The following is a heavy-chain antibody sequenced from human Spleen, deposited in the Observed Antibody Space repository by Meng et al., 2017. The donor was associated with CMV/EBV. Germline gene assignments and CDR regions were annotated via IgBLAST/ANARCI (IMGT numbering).Heavy chain of an antibody. CDR1: GGTFSSYA. CDR3: ARSDDLSGYYPSYFDS. V-gene: IGHV1-69*05. J-gene: IGHJ4*02. D-gene: IGHD3-22*01. Sequence: SVKVSCKTYGGTFSSYAFSWVRQAPGQGLEWMGGINPIFDTTNYAQKFQGRVTFTTDESTSTAYMELSSLRSQDAAVYYCARSDDLSGYYPSYFDSWGQGTLVTVSS. CDR2: INPIFDTT.